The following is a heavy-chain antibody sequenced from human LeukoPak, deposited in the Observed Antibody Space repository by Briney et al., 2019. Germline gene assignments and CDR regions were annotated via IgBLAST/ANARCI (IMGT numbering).Heavy chain of an antibody. J-gene: IGHJ5*02. CDR1: GYTFTSYG. CDR2: IGAYNGNT. D-gene: IGHD4-17*01. CDR3: ARIFYGDYYWFDP. Sequence: ATVKVSCKASGYTFTSYGISWVRQAPGQGLEWMGWIGAYNGNTNYAQKLQGRVTMTTDTSTSTAYMELRSLRSDDTAVYYCARIFYGDYYWFDPWGQGTLVTVSS. V-gene: IGHV1-18*01.